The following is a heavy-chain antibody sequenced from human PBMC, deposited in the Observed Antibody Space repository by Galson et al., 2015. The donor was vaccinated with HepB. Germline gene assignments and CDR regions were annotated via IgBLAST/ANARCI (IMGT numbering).Heavy chain of an antibody. V-gene: IGHV4-39*01. J-gene: IGHJ4*02. D-gene: IGHD6-13*01. CDR1: AASINSSNYY. CDR3: ARHVTFWGSNCYADY. CDR2: ISYSGST. Sequence: SETLSLTCTVSAASINSSNYYWGWIRQPPGKGLEWIGSISYSGSTYYNPSLKSRVSISVDTSKNQLSLKLNSVTAADTAVYYCARHVTFWGSNCYADYWGQGTLVTVSS.